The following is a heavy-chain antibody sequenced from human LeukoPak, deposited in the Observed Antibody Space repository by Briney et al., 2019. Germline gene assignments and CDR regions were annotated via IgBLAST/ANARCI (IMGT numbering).Heavy chain of an antibody. D-gene: IGHD3-10*01. CDR1: GGSFSGYY. CDR2: INHGGST. J-gene: IGHJ4*02. CDR3: TFGELQSGFDY. V-gene: IGHV4-34*01. Sequence: SETLSLTCAVYGGSFSGYYWSWIRQPPGKGLEWIGEINHGGSTNYNPSLKSRVTISVDTSKNQFSLKLSSVSAADTAVYYCTFGELQSGFDYWGQGTLVTVSS.